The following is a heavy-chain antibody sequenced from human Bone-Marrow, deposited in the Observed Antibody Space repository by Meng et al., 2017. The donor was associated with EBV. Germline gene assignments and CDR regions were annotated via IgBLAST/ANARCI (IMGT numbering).Heavy chain of an antibody. J-gene: IGHJ4*02. Sequence: VQCVGLGGGLIQPGGSLRLSCAASGFTVSSNYMSWVRQAPGKGLEWVSVIYSGGSTYYADSVKGRFTISRDNSKNTLYLQMNSLRAEDTAVYYCAARAAGSVHFDYWGQGTLVTVSS. V-gene: IGHV3-53*01. CDR2: IYSGGST. D-gene: IGHD6-13*01. CDR3: AARAAGSVHFDY. CDR1: GFTVSSNY.